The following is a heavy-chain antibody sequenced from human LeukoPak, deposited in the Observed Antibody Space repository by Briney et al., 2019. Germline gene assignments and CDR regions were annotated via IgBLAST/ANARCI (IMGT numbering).Heavy chain of an antibody. CDR2: IYPGDSDT. CDR3: ARQLPSFDTAMGLFDY. V-gene: IGHV5-51*01. CDR1: GYSFTSYW. Sequence: AGESLKISCKGSGYSFTSYWIGWVRQMPGKGLEWMGIIYPGDSDTRYSPSFQGQVTISADKSISTAYLQWSSLKASDTAMYYCARQLPSFDTAMGLFDYWGQGTLVTVSS. J-gene: IGHJ4*02. D-gene: IGHD5-18*01.